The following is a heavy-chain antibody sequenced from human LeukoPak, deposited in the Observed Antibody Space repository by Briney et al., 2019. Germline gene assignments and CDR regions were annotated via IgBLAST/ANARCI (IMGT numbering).Heavy chain of an antibody. CDR3: ARPRIAAGPRNDAFDI. CDR1: GFTFSSYS. CDR2: ISSSSSYI. Sequence: GGSLRLSCAASGFTFSSYSMNWVRQAPGKGLEWVSSISSSSSYIYYADSVKGRFTISRDNAKNSLYLQMNSLRAEDTAVYYCARPRIAAGPRNDAFDICGQGTMVTVSS. D-gene: IGHD6-13*01. J-gene: IGHJ3*02. V-gene: IGHV3-21*01.